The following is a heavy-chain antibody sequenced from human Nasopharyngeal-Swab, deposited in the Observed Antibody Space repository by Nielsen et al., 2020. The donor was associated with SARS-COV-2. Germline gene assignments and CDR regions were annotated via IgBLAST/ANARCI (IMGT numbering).Heavy chain of an antibody. CDR3: ARDRGGVYYYYGMDA. Sequence: GGSLRLSCAASGFTVSSNYMSWVRQAPGKGLEWVSVIYSGGSTYYADSVKGRFTISKDNSKNTLYLQMNSLRAEETAVYYCARDRGGVYYYYGMDAWGQGTTVTVSS. J-gene: IGHJ6*02. CDR2: IYSGGST. D-gene: IGHD3-10*01. V-gene: IGHV3-53*01. CDR1: GFTVSSNY.